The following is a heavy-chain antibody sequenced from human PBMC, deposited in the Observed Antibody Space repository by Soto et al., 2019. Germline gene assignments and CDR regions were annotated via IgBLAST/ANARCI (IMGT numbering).Heavy chain of an antibody. V-gene: IGHV4-31*03. CDR2: IYYSGST. CDR3: ARDIGYSYGPATYYYYYGMDV. J-gene: IGHJ6*02. CDR1: GGSISSGGYY. Sequence: SETLSLTCTVSGGSISSGGYYWSWIRQHPGKGLEWIGYIYYSGSTYYNPSLKSRVTISVDTSKNQFSLRLSSVTAADTAVYYCARDIGYSYGPATYYYYYGMDVWGQGTTVTVSS. D-gene: IGHD5-18*01.